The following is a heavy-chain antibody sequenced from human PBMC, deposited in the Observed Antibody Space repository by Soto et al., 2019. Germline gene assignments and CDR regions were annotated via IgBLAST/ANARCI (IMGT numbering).Heavy chain of an antibody. D-gene: IGHD6-13*01. V-gene: IGHV3-23*01. CDR3: AKWYLAAGGMDV. J-gene: IGHJ6*02. Sequence: GGSLRLSCAASGFTFSSYAMSWVRQAPGKGLEWVSAISGSGGSTYYADSVKARFTISRDNSKNTLYLQMNSLRAEDTAVYYCAKWYLAAGGMDVWGQGTTVTVSS. CDR1: GFTFSSYA. CDR2: ISGSGGST.